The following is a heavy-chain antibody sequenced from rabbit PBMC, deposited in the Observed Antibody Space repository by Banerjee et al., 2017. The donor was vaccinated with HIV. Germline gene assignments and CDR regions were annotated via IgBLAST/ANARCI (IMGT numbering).Heavy chain of an antibody. D-gene: IGHD6-1*01. CDR1: GFDFSSYG. V-gene: IGHV1S47*01. CDR3: ARGPPYAGYAGYGYVYLNL. J-gene: IGHJ4*01. CDR2: IDPVFGIT. Sequence: QEQLVESGGGLVQPGGSLKLSCKASGFDFSSYGVSWVRQAPGKGLEWIGYIDPVFGITYYANWVNGRFTISSHNAQNTLFLQLNSLTAADTATYFCARGPPYAGYAGYGYVYLNLWGQGTLVTVS.